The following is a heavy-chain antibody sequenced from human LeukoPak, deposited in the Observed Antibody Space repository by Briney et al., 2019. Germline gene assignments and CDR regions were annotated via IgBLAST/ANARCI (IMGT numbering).Heavy chain of an antibody. CDR3: AKEETKWFGERIGGYFDY. V-gene: IGHV3-30*18. D-gene: IGHD3-10*01. CDR1: GFTFSDSG. CDR2: ISYDGSNK. J-gene: IGHJ4*02. Sequence: GRSLRLSCVVSGFTFSDSGMHWVRQAPGKGLEWVAVISYDGSNKYYADSVKGRFTISRDNSKNTLYLQMNSLRAEDTAVYYCAKEETKWFGERIGGYFDYWGQGTLVTVSS.